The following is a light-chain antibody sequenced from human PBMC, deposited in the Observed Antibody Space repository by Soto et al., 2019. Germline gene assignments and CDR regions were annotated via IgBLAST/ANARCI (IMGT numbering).Light chain of an antibody. Sequence: EVVMTQRPATLAEPPGERATLSCRASQSVSSNLAWYQQKPGQAPRLLIYGASTRATGIPDRFSGSGSGTDFTLTIRRLEPEDFAVYYCQLYGSSPITFGQGTRREIK. CDR1: QSVSSN. CDR2: GAS. V-gene: IGKV3-20*01. J-gene: IGKJ5*01. CDR3: QLYGSSPIT.